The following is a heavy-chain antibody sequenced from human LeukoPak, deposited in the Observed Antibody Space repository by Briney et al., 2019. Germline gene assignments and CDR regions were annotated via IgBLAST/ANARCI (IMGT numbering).Heavy chain of an antibody. V-gene: IGHV4-59*01. CDR1: GGSISSYY. CDR2: IYYSGST. D-gene: IGHD3-10*01. Sequence: SETLSLTCTVSGGSISSYYWSWIRQPPGKGLEWIGYIYYSGSTNYNPSLKSRVTISVDTSKNQFSLKLSSVTAADTAVYYCARGPPYYYGSGSYLLDYWGQGTLVTVSS. J-gene: IGHJ4*02. CDR3: ARGPPYYYGSGSYLLDY.